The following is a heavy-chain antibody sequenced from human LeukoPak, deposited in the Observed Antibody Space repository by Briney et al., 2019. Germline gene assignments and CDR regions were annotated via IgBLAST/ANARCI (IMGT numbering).Heavy chain of an antibody. CDR2: IKQDGSEK. V-gene: IGHV3-7*03. J-gene: IGHJ4*02. Sequence: GGSLRLSCAASGFTFSPYLMSWVRQAPGMGLEWVANIKQDGSEKYYVDSVKGRFTISRDNAKKSLYLQMNSLRAEDTAIYYCARDGRGYTYGNDYWGQGTLVTVSS. D-gene: IGHD5-18*01. CDR3: ARDGRGYTYGNDY. CDR1: GFTFSPYL.